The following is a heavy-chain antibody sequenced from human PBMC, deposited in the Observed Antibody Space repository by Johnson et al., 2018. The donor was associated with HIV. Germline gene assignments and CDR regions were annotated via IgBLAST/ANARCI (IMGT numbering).Heavy chain of an antibody. D-gene: IGHD5-24*01. Sequence: VQLVESGGGLVQPGGSLRLSCAASGFTFSSYDMHWVRQATGKGLEWVSAIGTAGDTYYPGSVKGRFTTARENAKNSLYLQLNSVRDGDTAVYFCARRDTWVEDEAFNIWGQGTMVTVSS. CDR2: IGTAGDT. V-gene: IGHV3-13*01. CDR1: GFTFSSYD. J-gene: IGHJ3*02. CDR3: ARRDTWVEDEAFNI.